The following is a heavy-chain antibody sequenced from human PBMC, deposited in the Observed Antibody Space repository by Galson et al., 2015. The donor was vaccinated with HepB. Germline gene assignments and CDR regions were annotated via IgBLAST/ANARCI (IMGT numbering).Heavy chain of an antibody. CDR2: ISGSSVSI. Sequence: SLRLSCAASGFTFSSHSMNWVRQAPGKGLEWLSYISGSSVSIYYADSVKGRFTISRDNDQNSLYLQMDSLRVEDTAVYYCARVYCTGGSCYGTGFDYWSQGILVTVSS. CDR1: GFTFSSHS. J-gene: IGHJ4*02. D-gene: IGHD2-8*02. V-gene: IGHV3-48*01. CDR3: ARVYCTGGSCYGTGFDY.